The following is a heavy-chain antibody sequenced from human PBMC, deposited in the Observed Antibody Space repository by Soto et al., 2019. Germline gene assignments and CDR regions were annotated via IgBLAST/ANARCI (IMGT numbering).Heavy chain of an antibody. V-gene: IGHV4-30-4*01. J-gene: IGHJ4*02. CDR2: IYYSGST. CDR1: GASISSGDYY. D-gene: IGHD3-3*01. CDR3: ARVRQSIFGVVIVRRGFDY. Sequence: PSETLSLTCTVSGASISSGDYYWSWIRHPPGKGLQWIGYIYYSGSTYYNPSLRSRITISLDTSRNQFSLKLTSVTAADTAVYYCARVRQSIFGVVIVRRGFDYWGQGTLVTVS.